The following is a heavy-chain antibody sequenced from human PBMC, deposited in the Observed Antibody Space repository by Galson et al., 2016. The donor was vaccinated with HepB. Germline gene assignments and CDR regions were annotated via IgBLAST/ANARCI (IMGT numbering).Heavy chain of an antibody. J-gene: IGHJ6*02. CDR2: INQDGNEL. V-gene: IGHV3-7*03. CDR1: GFTFSSYW. CDR3: ARVETPPYYHFYGMDV. Sequence: SLRLSCAGSGFTFSSYWLNWVRQAPGKGLEWVANINQDGNELYYVDSVKGRFTISRDNGQNSLFLQMNSLSVEDTAVYFCARVETPPYYHFYGMDVWGQGTTVTVSS.